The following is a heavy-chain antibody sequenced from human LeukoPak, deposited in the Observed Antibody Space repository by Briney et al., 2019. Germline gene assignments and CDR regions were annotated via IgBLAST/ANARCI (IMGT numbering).Heavy chain of an antibody. J-gene: IGHJ6*02. CDR2: ISGSGGST. D-gene: IGHD3-10*01. Sequence: ETLSLTCTVSGGSISSYYWSWVRQAPGKGLEWVSAISGSGGSTYYADSVKGRFTISRDNSKNTLYLQMNSLRAEDTAVYYCAKGYGAGFGSGTTNYYYYGMDVWGQGTTVTVSS. V-gene: IGHV3-23*01. CDR1: GGSISSYY. CDR3: AKGYGAGFGSGTTNYYYYGMDV.